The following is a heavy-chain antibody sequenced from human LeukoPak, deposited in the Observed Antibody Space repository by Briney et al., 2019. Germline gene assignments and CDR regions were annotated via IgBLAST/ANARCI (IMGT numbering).Heavy chain of an antibody. CDR1: GYTFTSYD. Sequence: ASVKVSCKASGYTFTSYDINWVRQATGQGLEWMGWMNPNSGNTGYAQKFQGRVTMTRNTSISTAYMELSSLRSEDTAVYYCARGTSDDYGDYEVDYFDYWGQGTLVTVSS. D-gene: IGHD4-17*01. V-gene: IGHV1-8*01. CDR3: ARGTSDDYGDYEVDYFDY. CDR2: MNPNSGNT. J-gene: IGHJ4*02.